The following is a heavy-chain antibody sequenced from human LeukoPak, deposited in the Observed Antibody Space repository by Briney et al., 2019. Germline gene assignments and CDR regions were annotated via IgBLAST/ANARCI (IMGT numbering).Heavy chain of an antibody. J-gene: IGHJ5*02. CDR1: GFTLSIYA. Sequence: GGSLRLSCAASGFTLSIYAMHWVRQAPGKGLEWVAHISDDGSNKFYADSVKGRFTTSRDNSNNTLYLQINILRTEDTAVYYCARGIAVAGKGSWFDPWGQGTLVTVSS. CDR3: ARGIAVAGKGSWFDP. D-gene: IGHD6-19*01. CDR2: ISDDGSNK. V-gene: IGHV3-30-3*01.